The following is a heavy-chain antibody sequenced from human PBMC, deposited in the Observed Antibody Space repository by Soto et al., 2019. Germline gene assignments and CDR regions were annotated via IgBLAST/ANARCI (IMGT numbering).Heavy chain of an antibody. J-gene: IGHJ6*03. CDR3: ARVRMWGVVTKPYYYYMAG. D-gene: IGHD3-3*01. Sequence: DTLSLTCTVSGGSISSYYWSWIRQPPGKGLEWIGYIYYSGSTNYNPSLKSRVTISVDTSKNQFSLKLSSVTAADTAVYYCARVRMWGVVTKPYYYYMAGRGKGKTVTV. CDR1: GGSISSYY. V-gene: IGHV4-59*01. CDR2: IYYSGST.